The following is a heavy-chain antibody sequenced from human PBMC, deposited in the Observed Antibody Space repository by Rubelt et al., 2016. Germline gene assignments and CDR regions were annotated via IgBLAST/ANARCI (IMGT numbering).Heavy chain of an antibody. J-gene: IGHJ4*02. CDR1: GFTFSSYG. CDR2: ISGGGGST. CDR3: AKTAAGYFDY. Sequence: VQLVESGGGVVQPGRSLRLSCAASGFTFSSYGMHWVRQAPGKGLEWVSSISGGGGSTYYADSVKGRFTISRDNSKNTLYLQMNNLRAEDTAVYYCAKTAAGYFDYWGQGTLVTVSS. D-gene: IGHD6-13*01. V-gene: IGHV3-23*04.